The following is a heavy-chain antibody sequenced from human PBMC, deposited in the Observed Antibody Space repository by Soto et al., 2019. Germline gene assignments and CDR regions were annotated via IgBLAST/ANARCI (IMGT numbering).Heavy chain of an antibody. D-gene: IGHD3-10*01. CDR1: GFTFSRYA. Sequence: QVQLVESGGGVVQPGRSLRLSCAASGFTFSRYAMHWVRQAPGKGLEWVAVISYDGSNKYYADSVKGRFTISRDNSKNTVYLQMNSLRAEDTAVYYCERDSWFGELKGMDVWGQGTTVTVSS. CDR2: ISYDGSNK. J-gene: IGHJ6*02. CDR3: ERDSWFGELKGMDV. V-gene: IGHV3-30-3*01.